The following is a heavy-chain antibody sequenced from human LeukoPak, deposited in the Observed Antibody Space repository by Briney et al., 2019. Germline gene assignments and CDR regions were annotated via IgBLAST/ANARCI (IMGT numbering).Heavy chain of an antibody. CDR1: GGSISSYY. J-gene: IGHJ5*02. D-gene: IGHD6-6*01. CDR2: IYYSGST. Sequence: SETLSLTCTVSGGSISSYYWSWIRQPPGKGLEWIGYIYYSGSTNYNPSLKSRVTISVDTSKNQFSLKLSSVTAADTAVYYCAREGSSFWFDPWGQGTLVTVSS. V-gene: IGHV4-59*12. CDR3: AREGSSFWFDP.